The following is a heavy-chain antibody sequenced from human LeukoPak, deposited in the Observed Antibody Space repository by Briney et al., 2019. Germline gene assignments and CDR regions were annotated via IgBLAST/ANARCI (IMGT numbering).Heavy chain of an antibody. CDR3: ARLADYDSSPLDY. V-gene: IGHV4-59*01. CDR1: GGSISSYY. Sequence: KASETLSLTCTVSGGSISSYYWSWIRQPPGKGLEWIGYIYYSGSTNYNPSLKSRVTISVDTSKNQFSLKLSSVTAADTAVYYCARLADYDSSPLDYWGQGNLVTVSS. CDR2: IYYSGST. J-gene: IGHJ4*02. D-gene: IGHD3-22*01.